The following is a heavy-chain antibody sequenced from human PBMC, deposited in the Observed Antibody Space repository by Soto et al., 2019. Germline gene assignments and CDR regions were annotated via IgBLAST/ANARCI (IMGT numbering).Heavy chain of an antibody. CDR3: ARDFIDSSSWYEFYYGMDV. D-gene: IGHD6-13*01. Sequence: PGGSLRLSCAAAGFTFSNHWMHWVRQAPGKGLVWVALIWYDGTNKYYADSVKGRFAISRDNSKNTLYLQMDSLRAEDTAVYYCARDFIDSSSWYEFYYGMDVWGQGTTVTVSS. V-gene: IGHV3-33*08. CDR1: GFTFSNHW. CDR2: IWYDGTNK. J-gene: IGHJ6*02.